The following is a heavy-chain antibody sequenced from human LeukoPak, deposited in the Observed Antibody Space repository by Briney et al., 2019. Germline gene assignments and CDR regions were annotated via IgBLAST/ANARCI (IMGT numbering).Heavy chain of an antibody. CDR1: GFSFTNYW. CDR3: ARRAGPTAYYFDY. D-gene: IGHD5-18*01. V-gene: IGHV5-51*01. CDR2: IYPGDSDT. Sequence: GESLKISCKGSGFSFTNYWIGWVRQMPGKGLEWMGIIYPGDSDTRYSPSFQGQVTISADKSISTAYLQWSSLKASDTAMYYCARRAGPTAYYFDYWGQGTLVTVSS. J-gene: IGHJ4*02.